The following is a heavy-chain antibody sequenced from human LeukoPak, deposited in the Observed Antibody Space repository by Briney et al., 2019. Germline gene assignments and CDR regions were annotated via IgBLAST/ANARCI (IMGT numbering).Heavy chain of an antibody. Sequence: TLSLTCTVSGSSINFGDYYWSWIRQPPGKGLEWIGYIYYSGSTYYNPSLKSRVTISGDTSKNQFSLKLRSVTAADTAVYYCARAPGAFDIWGQGTMVTVSS. V-gene: IGHV4-30-4*08. CDR3: ARAPGAFDI. CDR1: GSSINFGDYY. J-gene: IGHJ3*02. CDR2: IYYSGST. D-gene: IGHD7-27*01.